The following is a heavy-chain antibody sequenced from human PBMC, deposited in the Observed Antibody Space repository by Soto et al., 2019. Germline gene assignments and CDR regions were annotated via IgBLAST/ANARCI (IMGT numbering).Heavy chain of an antibody. D-gene: IGHD3-3*01. CDR1: GGSISSYY. CDR3: ARGTYYDFWSGLGGWFDP. CDR2: IYTSGST. V-gene: IGHV4-4*07. J-gene: IGHJ5*02. Sequence: PSETLSLTCTVSGGSISSYYWSWSRQPAGPGLEWIGRIYTSGSTNYNPALKSRVTMSVDTAKIQFSLKLSSVTAADTAVYYCARGTYYDFWSGLGGWFDPWGQGTLVTVSS.